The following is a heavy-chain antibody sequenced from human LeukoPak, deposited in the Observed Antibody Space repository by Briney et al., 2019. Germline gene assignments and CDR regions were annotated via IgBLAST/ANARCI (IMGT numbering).Heavy chain of an antibody. CDR1: GYTFTSYY. J-gene: IGHJ3*02. CDR2: INPSGGST. V-gene: IGHV1-46*01. Sequence: EASVKVSCKASGYTFTSYYMHWVRQAPGQGLEWMGIINPSGGSTSYAQKFQGRVTMTRDTSTSTVYMELSSLRSEDTAVYYCARRGVHNTGAPGAFDIWGQGTMVTVSS. CDR3: ARRGVHNTGAPGAFDI. D-gene: IGHD1-14*01.